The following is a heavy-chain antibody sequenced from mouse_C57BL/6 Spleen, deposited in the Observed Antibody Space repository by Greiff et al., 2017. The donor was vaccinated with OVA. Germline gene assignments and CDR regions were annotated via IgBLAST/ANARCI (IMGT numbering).Heavy chain of an antibody. D-gene: IGHD2-4*01. J-gene: IGHJ4*01. Sequence: EVKLVESGGGLVKPGGSLKLSCAASGFTFSDYGMHWVRQAPEKGLEWVAYISSGSSTIYYADTVKGRFTISRENAKNTLFLQMTSLRSEDTAMYYCARSDYDVFYYAMDYWGQGTSVTVSS. CDR3: ARSDYDVFYYAMDY. CDR1: GFTFSDYG. V-gene: IGHV5-17*01. CDR2: ISSGSSTI.